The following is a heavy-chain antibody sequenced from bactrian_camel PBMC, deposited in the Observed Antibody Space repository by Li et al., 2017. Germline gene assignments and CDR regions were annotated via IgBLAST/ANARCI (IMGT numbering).Heavy chain of an antibody. V-gene: IGHV3S53*01. CDR1: RYLFSGSF. J-gene: IGHJ7*01. CDR2: IYRGGRT. D-gene: IGHD2*01. Sequence: QVQLVESGGGSVQAGGSLRLSCAASRYLFSGSFCVGWFRQAPGKQREGVAAIYRGGRTTYYPDSVKGRFAISQDSAENTMYLQMNSLKPEDTAIYYCAADRTTHSGNRCVGLRYYGMTYWGKGTQVTVS.